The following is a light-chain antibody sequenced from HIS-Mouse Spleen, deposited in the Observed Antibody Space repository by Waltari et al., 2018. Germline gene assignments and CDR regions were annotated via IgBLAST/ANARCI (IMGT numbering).Light chain of an antibody. Sequence: SYVLTQPPSVSVAPGKTARITCGGNNIGSKSVHWDQRKPGQAPVLVVYDDSDRTSGLPERFSGSNSGNTATLTISRVEAGDEADYYCQVWDSSSDHVVFGGGTKLTVL. CDR3: QVWDSSSDHVV. CDR2: DDS. J-gene: IGLJ2*01. CDR1: NIGSKS. V-gene: IGLV3-21*03.